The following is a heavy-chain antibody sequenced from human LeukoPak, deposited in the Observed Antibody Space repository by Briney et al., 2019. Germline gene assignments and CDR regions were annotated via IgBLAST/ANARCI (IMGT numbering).Heavy chain of an antibody. CDR3: AKAYCSSTSCYNGYFDY. V-gene: IGHV3-9*01. CDR1: GFTFDDYA. Sequence: GGSLRLSCAASGFTFDDYAMHWVRQAPGKGLEWVSGISWNSGSIGYADSVKGRFTISRDNAKNSLYLQMNSLRAEDTALNYCAKAYCSSTSCYNGYFDYWGQGTLVTVSS. CDR2: ISWNSGSI. J-gene: IGHJ4*02. D-gene: IGHD2-2*02.